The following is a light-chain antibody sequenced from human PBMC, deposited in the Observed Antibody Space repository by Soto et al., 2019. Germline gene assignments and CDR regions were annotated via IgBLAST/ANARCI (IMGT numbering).Light chain of an antibody. J-gene: IGKJ2*01. Sequence: DIQMTQSPSSVAASIGDKVTITCRASQHIGSWLAWYQQKPGQAPKLLIYTASSVQTGVTSRFSGSGSGTDFTLTISNLQPEDFATYYCQQANSFPRTFGQGTRLTIK. CDR1: QHIGSW. V-gene: IGKV1-12*01. CDR3: QQANSFPRT. CDR2: TAS.